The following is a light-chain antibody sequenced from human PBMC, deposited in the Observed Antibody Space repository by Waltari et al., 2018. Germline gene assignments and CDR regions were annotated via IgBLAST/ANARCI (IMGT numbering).Light chain of an antibody. Sequence: QLVLTQSPSASASLGASVKLTCPLSSGHSSHAIAWHQQQPEKGPRFLMKVKSDGSHKKGDGIPDRFSGSSSGAERFLTISSLQSEDEADDYCQTWGTGIPVVFGGGTKVTVL. V-gene: IGLV4-69*01. CDR1: SGHSSHA. J-gene: IGLJ2*01. CDR2: VKSDGSH. CDR3: QTWGTGIPVV.